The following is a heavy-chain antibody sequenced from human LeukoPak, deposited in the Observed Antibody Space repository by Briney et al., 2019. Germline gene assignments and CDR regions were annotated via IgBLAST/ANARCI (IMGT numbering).Heavy chain of an antibody. Sequence: SETLSLTCTVSGGSISSYYWSWIRQPPGKGLEWIGYIYDSETTNYNPSLKSRVTMSVDMSNNQFSLKLGSVTAADTALYYCATRPADRPWHGVFDSWGRETLVTLSS. D-gene: IGHD6-6*01. V-gene: IGHV4-59*01. CDR3: ATRPADRPWHGVFDS. CDR1: GGSISSYY. J-gene: IGHJ4*02. CDR2: IYDSETT.